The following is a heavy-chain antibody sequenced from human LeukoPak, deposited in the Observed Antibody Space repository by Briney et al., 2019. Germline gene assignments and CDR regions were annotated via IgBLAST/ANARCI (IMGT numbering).Heavy chain of an antibody. V-gene: IGHV3-7*01. D-gene: IGHD5-18*01. CDR2: IRQDGSEK. Sequence: PGGSLRLSCAASGFTFRTYWMSSVRQAPGKGLEWVANIRQDGSEKYYVDSVKGRFTISRDNAKNSLYLQMNSLRAEDTAIYYCARDQRGYSYGYDDYWGQGTLVTVSS. CDR1: GFTFRTYW. J-gene: IGHJ4*02. CDR3: ARDQRGYSYGYDDY.